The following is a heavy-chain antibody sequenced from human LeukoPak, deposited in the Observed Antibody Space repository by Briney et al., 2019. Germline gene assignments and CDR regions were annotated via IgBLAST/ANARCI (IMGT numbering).Heavy chain of an antibody. V-gene: IGHV1-69*05. CDR1: GGTFISYA. CDR2: IIPIFGTA. CDR3: ARGLVGATLYYYYGMDV. J-gene: IGHJ6*02. Sequence: ASVKVSCKDSGGTFISYAISWVRQAPGQGLEWMGGIIPIFGTANYAQKFQGRVTMNRNTSISTAYMELSSLRSGDTAVYYCARGLVGATLYYYYGMDVWGQGTTVTVSS. D-gene: IGHD1-26*01.